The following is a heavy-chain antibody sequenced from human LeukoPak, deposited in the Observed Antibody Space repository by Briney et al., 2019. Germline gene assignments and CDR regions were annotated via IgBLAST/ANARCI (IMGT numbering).Heavy chain of an antibody. V-gene: IGHV1-2*02. Sequence: ASVKVSCKASGYTFTGYYMHWVRQAPGQGLEWMGWINPNSGGTNYAQKFQGRVTMTRDTSISTAYMELSRLRSDDTAVYYCARDTTGTLYYFDYWGQGTLVTVSS. J-gene: IGHJ4*02. CDR2: INPNSGGT. D-gene: IGHD1-1*01. CDR3: ARDTTGTLYYFDY. CDR1: GYTFTGYY.